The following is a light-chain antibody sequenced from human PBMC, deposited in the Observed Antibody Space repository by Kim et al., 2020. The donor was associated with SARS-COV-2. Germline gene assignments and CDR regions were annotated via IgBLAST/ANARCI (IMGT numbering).Light chain of an antibody. CDR3: QLAYIVPFT. CDR1: QNINTW. V-gene: IGKV1-12*01. J-gene: IGKJ3*01. CDR2: AAS. Sequence: AAGGDRGSSTGRESQNINTWLAGYQQKPGKPPKLLIDAASSLQSGVSSRFSGSGSGTDFTLTISSLQPDDFATYYCQLAYIVPFTFGPGTTVDIK.